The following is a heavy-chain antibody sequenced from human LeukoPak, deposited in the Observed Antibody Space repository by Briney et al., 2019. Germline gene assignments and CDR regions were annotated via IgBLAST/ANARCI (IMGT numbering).Heavy chain of an antibody. CDR2: INHSGST. CDR3: ASLATTVTTLALGENWFDP. J-gene: IGHJ5*02. Sequence: NSSETLSLTCTVYGDSFSGYYWRWLPHPPGKGREGLGEINHSGSTNYNPSLKSRVTISVDTSKNQFSLKLSSVTAADTAVNYCASLATTVTTLALGENWFDPWGQGTLVTVSS. CDR1: GDSFSGYY. D-gene: IGHD4-17*01. V-gene: IGHV4-34*01.